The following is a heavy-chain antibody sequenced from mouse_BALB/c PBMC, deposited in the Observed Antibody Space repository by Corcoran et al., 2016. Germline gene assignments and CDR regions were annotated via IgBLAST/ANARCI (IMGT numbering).Heavy chain of an antibody. CDR1: GFSLSTSGMG. Sequence: QVTLKESGPGILQPSQTLSLTCSFSGFSLSTSGMGVVWIRQPSGKGLEWLAHIWWDDDKYYNTALKSGLTISKDTSKNQVFLKIASVDTADTATYYCARFSSTVVADYWGQGTTLTVSS. CDR3: ARFSSTVVADY. D-gene: IGHD1-1*01. CDR2: IWWDDDK. V-gene: IGHV8-8*01. J-gene: IGHJ2*01.